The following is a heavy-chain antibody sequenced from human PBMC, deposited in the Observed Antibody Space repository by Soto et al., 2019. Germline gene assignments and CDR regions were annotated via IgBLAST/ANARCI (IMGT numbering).Heavy chain of an antibody. J-gene: IGHJ6*02. CDR3: ARAPLWGMDV. V-gene: IGHV1-46*01. D-gene: IGHD3-10*01. CDR1: GYTFTSYY. CDR2: INPSGGST. Sequence: ASVKVSCKASGYTFTSYYMHWVRQAPGQGLEWMGIINPSGGSTSYAQKFQGRVTMTTDTSTSTVNMELSSLRSEDTAVYYCARAPLWGMDVWGQGTMVTVSS.